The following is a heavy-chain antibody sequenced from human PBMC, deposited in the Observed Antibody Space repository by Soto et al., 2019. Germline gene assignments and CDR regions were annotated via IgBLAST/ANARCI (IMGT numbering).Heavy chain of an antibody. D-gene: IGHD6-19*01. Sequence: PGESLKISCKGSGYSFISYWIGWVRQMPGKGLEWMGIIYPGDSDTRYSPSFQGQVTISADKSISTAYLQWSSLKASDTAMYYCARRQIAVAGTRAFDIWGQGTMVTVSS. CDR2: IYPGDSDT. CDR3: ARRQIAVAGTRAFDI. J-gene: IGHJ3*02. V-gene: IGHV5-51*01. CDR1: GYSFISYW.